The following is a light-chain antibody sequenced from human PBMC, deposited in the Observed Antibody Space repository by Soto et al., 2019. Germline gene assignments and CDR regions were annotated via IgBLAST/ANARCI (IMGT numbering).Light chain of an antibody. CDR2: DAS. CDR1: LSVSVY. CDR3: HQRQYWPPIT. Sequence: EIVLTHSPATLSVSPGERATLSCRTSLSVSVYLDSYQQKPGQAPRLLISDASNRATGIPASFSGSGSATDFTLPISSLQPADFAAYYCHQRQYWPPITFGQGTRLEIK. J-gene: IGKJ5*01. V-gene: IGKV3-11*01.